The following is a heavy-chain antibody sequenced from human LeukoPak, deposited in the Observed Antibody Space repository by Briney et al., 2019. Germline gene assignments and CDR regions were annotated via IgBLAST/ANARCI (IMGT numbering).Heavy chain of an antibody. D-gene: IGHD3-10*01. Sequence: PGGSLRLSCAASGFTFSNAWMSWVRQAPGKGLERVGRIKSKTDGGTTDYAAPVKGRFTISRDDSKNTLYLQMNSLKTEDTAVYYCTTVPLWFGEYIDYWGQGTLVTVSS. J-gene: IGHJ4*02. CDR1: GFTFSNAW. CDR2: IKSKTDGGTT. V-gene: IGHV3-15*01. CDR3: TTVPLWFGEYIDY.